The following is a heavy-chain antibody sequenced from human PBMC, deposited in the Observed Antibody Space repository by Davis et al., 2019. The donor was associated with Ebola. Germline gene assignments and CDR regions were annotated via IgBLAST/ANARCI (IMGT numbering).Heavy chain of an antibody. CDR1: GYTFTGYY. CDR2: INPNSGGT. D-gene: IGHD2-8*01. J-gene: IGHJ6*02. Sequence: AASVKVSCKASGYTFTGYYMHWVRQAPGQRLEWMGWINPNSGGTNYAQKFQGRVTMTRDTSISTAYMELSRLRSDDTAVYYCARERGIVQTCGMDVWGQGTTVTVSS. CDR3: ARERGIVQTCGMDV. V-gene: IGHV1-2*02.